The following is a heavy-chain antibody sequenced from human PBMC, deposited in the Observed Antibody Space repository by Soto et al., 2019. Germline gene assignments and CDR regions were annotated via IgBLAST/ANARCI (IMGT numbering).Heavy chain of an antibody. D-gene: IGHD6-13*01. V-gene: IGHV4-34*01. Sequence: SETLSLTCAVYGGSFSGYYWSWIRQPPGKGLEWIGEINHSGSTNYNPSLKSRVTISVDTSKNQFSLKLSSVTAADTAAYYCARLRAAAGFYYYYYGMDVWGQGTTVTVSS. J-gene: IGHJ6*02. CDR2: INHSGST. CDR1: GGSFSGYY. CDR3: ARLRAAAGFYYYYYGMDV.